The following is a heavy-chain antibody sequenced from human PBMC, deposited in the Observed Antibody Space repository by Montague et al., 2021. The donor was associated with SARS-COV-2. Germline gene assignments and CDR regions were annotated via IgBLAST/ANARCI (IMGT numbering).Heavy chain of an antibody. CDR2: IYYSGTT. D-gene: IGHD6-13*01. V-gene: IGHV4-39*01. J-gene: IGHJ6*02. CDR1: GGSISSSNYY. CDR3: ATLSRRTAAGTWDYFGLDV. Sequence: SETLSLTCTVSGGSISSSNYYWGWIRQPPGKGLEWIGSIYYSGTTYYNPSLQSRVTISVDTSKKQFSLKLSSVTAADTAVYYCATLSRRTAAGTWDYFGLDVWGQGTTVVVSS.